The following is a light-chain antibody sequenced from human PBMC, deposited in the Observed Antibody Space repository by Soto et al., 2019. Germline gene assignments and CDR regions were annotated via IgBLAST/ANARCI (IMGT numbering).Light chain of an antibody. Sequence: QSVLTQPPSVSGAPGQRVTISCTGSSSNIGAGYDVHWYQQLPGTAPKLLIYGNSNRPSGVPDRFSGSKSGTSASLAITGXXAXDEADYYCQSYDSSLSVLYVFGTGTKLTVL. V-gene: IGLV1-40*01. J-gene: IGLJ1*01. CDR1: SSNIGAGYD. CDR2: GNS. CDR3: QSYDSSLSVLYV.